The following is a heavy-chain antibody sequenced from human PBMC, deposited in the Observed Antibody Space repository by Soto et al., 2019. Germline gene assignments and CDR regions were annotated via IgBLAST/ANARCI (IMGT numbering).Heavy chain of an antibody. CDR1: GFTFSDFY. D-gene: IGHD6-19*01. Sequence: QVQLVESGGGLVKPGGSLRLSCAASGFTFSDFYMTWIRQAPGKGLEWIAYIGSGGSPIYYADSVKGRFTISWDNSNKSLYLQMNSLRADDTAIYFCARDEYISAYWGQGTMVTVSS. J-gene: IGHJ4*02. CDR3: ARDEYISAY. V-gene: IGHV3-11*01. CDR2: IGSGGSPI.